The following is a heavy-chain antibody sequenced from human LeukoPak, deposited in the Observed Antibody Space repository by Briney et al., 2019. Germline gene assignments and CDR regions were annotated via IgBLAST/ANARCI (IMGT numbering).Heavy chain of an antibody. CDR2: ISPSGGST. J-gene: IGHJ5*02. CDR3: ARGTGTESLSSWFDP. CDR1: GYTFTSYY. D-gene: IGHD1-7*01. V-gene: IGHV1-46*01. Sequence: ASVKVSCKASGYTFTSYYVHWVRQAPGQRLEWMGKISPSGGSTTYAQKFQGRVTLTRDMSTSTVYMELSSLRSEDTAVYYCARGTGTESLSSWFDPWGQGTLVTISS.